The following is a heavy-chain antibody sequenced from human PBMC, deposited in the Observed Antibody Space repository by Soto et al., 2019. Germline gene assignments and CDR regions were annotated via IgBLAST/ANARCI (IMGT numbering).Heavy chain of an antibody. CDR1: GGSISSRSYY. CDR2: IYYSGST. J-gene: IGHJ3*02. D-gene: IGHD2-15*01. V-gene: IGHV4-39*01. CDR3: ARAIAQDAFDI. Sequence: PSETLSLTCTVSGGSISSRSYYWGWIRQPPGKGLEWIGSIYYSGSTYYNPSLKSRVTISVDTSKNQFSLKLSSVTAADTAVYYCARAIAQDAFDIWGQGTMVTVSS.